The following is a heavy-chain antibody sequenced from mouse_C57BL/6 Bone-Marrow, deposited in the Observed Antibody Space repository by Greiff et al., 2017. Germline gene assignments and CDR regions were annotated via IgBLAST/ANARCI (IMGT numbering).Heavy chain of an antibody. CDR1: GFNIKDDY. D-gene: IGHD1-1*01. V-gene: IGHV14-4*01. J-gene: IGHJ2*01. Sequence: EVQLQQSGAELVRPGASVKLSCTASGFNIKDDYMHWVKQRPEQGLEWIGWIDPENGDTEYASKFQGKATLTADKASNTAYLQLSSLTSEDTAVYCCTNYYGSRYYFDYWGQGTTLSVCS. CDR2: IDPENGDT. CDR3: TNYYGSRYYFDY.